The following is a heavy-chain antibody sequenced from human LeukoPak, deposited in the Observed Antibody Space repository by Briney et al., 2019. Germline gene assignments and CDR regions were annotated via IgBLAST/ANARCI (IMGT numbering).Heavy chain of an antibody. D-gene: IGHD3-10*01. J-gene: IGHJ3*02. CDR3: ARDKSRTYGSADAFDI. V-gene: IGHV4-4*07. CDR1: GGSLSSYY. Sequence: SETLSPTCTVSGGSLSSYYWNWLRQPAGKGLEWIGRIYTSGSTNYNPSLKSRVTMSVDTSKNQFSLKLSSVTAADTAVYYCARDKSRTYGSADAFDIWGQGTMVTVSS. CDR2: IYTSGST.